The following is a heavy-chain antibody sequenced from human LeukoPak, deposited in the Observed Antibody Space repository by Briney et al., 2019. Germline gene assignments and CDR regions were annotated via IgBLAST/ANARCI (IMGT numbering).Heavy chain of an antibody. CDR2: IYYSGST. CDR1: GGSVSNTVYY. D-gene: IGHD6-19*01. J-gene: IGHJ2*01. V-gene: IGHV4-61*08. CDR3: ARATIAVSADWYFDL. Sequence: SETLPLTCTVSGGSVSNTVYYWNWIRQPPGKGLEWIGYIYYSGSTSYNPSLESRVTISIDTPKNQFSLRVTSVTAADTAIYYCARATIAVSADWYFDLWGRGTLLTVSS.